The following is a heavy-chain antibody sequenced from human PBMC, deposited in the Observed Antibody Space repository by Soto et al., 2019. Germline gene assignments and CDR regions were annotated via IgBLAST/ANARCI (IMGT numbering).Heavy chain of an antibody. D-gene: IGHD6-6*01. J-gene: IGHJ4*02. CDR1: GYTFTNYG. CDR3: AIEYSSSPPYYPIGY. Sequence: ASVKVSCKASGYTFTNYGITWVRQAPGQGLEWMGWISAYNGDTHYTQKFQGRVTITADESTSTAYMELSSLRSEDTAVYYCAIEYSSSPPYYPIGYWGQGTLVTVSS. CDR2: ISAYNGDT. V-gene: IGHV1-18*01.